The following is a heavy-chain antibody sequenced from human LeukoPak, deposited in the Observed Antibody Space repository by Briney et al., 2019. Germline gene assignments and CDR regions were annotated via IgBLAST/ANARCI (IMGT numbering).Heavy chain of an antibody. CDR2: IYYSGST. J-gene: IGHJ4*02. CDR3: ARATSRTSDY. CDR1: GGSISSYY. D-gene: IGHD1-26*01. Sequence: SETLSLTCTVSGGSISSYYWSWIRQPPGKGLEWIGYIYYSGSTNYNPSLKSRVTISVDTSKNQFSLKLSSVTAADTAVYYCARATSRTSDYWGQGTLVTVSS. V-gene: IGHV4-59*12.